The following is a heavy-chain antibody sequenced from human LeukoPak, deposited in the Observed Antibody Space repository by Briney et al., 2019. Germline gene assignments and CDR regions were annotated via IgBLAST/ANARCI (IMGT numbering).Heavy chain of an antibody. CDR3: AKDYYDGLDY. J-gene: IGHJ4*02. D-gene: IGHD3-22*01. CDR1: GGTFSSYA. Sequence: ASVKVSCKASGGTFSSYAISWVRQAPGQGLEWMGGIIPIFGTANYAQKFQGRVTITADESTSTAYMELSSLRSEDTAVYYCAKDYYDGLDYWGQGTLVTVSS. CDR2: IIPIFGTA. V-gene: IGHV1-69*13.